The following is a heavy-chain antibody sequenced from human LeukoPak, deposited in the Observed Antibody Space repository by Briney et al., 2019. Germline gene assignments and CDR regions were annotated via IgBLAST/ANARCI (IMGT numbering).Heavy chain of an antibody. J-gene: IGHJ4*02. CDR3: ARGGYYFDTSGYYPVDS. V-gene: IGHV3-7*01. CDR2: IKQDGSEK. Sequence: GGSLRLSCAASGFTLSNYWMSWVRQAPGKGLEWVANIKQDGSEKYYVGSVKGRFTISRDNAKNSLYLQMNSLRAEDTAVYYCARGGYYFDTSGYYPVDSWGQGTLVTVSS. D-gene: IGHD3-22*01. CDR1: GFTLSNYW.